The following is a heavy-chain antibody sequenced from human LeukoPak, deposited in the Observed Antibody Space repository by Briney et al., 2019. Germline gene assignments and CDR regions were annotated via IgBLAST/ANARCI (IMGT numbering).Heavy chain of an antibody. CDR2: INAGNGNT. J-gene: IGHJ4*02. D-gene: IGHD3-16*02. CDR1: GYTFTSYA. Sequence: PEASVKVSCKASGYTFTSYAMHWVRQAPGQRLEWMGWINAGNGNTKYSQKFQGRVTITRDTSASTAYMELSSLRSEDTAVYYCARELMITFGGVIAPPLGYWGQGTLVTVSS. CDR3: ARELMITFGGVIAPPLGY. V-gene: IGHV1-3*01.